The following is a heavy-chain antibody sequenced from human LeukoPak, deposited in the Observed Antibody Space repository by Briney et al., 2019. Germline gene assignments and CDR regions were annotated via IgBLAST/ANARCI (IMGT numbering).Heavy chain of an antibody. D-gene: IGHD6-6*01. V-gene: IGHV3-64*01. J-gene: IGHJ4*02. Sequence: GGSLRLSCAASGFTFSTYAMHWVRQAPGKGLEYVSVISSNGGSTYYVNSVKGRFIISRDNSKNTLYLQMGSLRPEDMAVYYCAKESNWGSSPDYWGQGTLVTVSS. CDR3: AKESNWGSSPDY. CDR1: GFTFSTYA. CDR2: ISSNGGST.